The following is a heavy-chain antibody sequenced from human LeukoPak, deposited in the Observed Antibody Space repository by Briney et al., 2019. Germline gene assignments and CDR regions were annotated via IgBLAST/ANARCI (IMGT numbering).Heavy chain of an antibody. V-gene: IGHV3-73*01. Sequence: GGSLRLSCAASGFTFSGSAMHWVRQASGKGLEWVGRIRSKANSYATAYAASVKGRFTISRDDSKNTAYLQMNSLKTEDTAVYYCTRQDGDYGSYYYGMDVWGKGTTVTVSS. CDR3: TRQDGDYGSYYYGMDV. CDR1: GFTFSGSA. CDR2: IRSKANSYAT. D-gene: IGHD4-17*01. J-gene: IGHJ6*04.